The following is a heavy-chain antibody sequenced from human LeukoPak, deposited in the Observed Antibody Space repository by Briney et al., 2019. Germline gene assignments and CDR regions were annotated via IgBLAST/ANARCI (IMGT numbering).Heavy chain of an antibody. CDR2: LYYSGST. V-gene: IGHV4-59*01. CDR1: GGSISSYY. CDR3: AKDSTIGGYYFDY. Sequence: SETLSLTCTVSGGSISSYYWSWIRQPPGRGLEWIGSLYYSGSTNYNPSLRSRVTISVDTSKNQFSLKVISVTAADTAVYFCAKDSTIGGYYFDYWGQGTLVTVSS. D-gene: IGHD3-10*01. J-gene: IGHJ4*02.